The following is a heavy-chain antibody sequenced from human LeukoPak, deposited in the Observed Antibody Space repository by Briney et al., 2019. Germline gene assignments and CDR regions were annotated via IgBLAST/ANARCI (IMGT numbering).Heavy chain of an antibody. J-gene: IGHJ4*02. CDR2: INHSGST. Sequence: SETLSLTCAVYGGSFSGYYWSWIRQPPGRGLEWIGEINHSGSTNYNPSLKSRVTISVDTSKTQFSLKLSSVTAADTAVYYCASLYGVTDYWGQGTLVTVSS. D-gene: IGHD4-17*01. CDR3: ASLYGVTDY. CDR1: GGSFSGYY. V-gene: IGHV4-34*01.